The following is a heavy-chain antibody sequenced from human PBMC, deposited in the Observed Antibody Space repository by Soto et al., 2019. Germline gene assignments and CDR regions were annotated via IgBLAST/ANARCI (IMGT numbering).Heavy chain of an antibody. V-gene: IGHV1-18*04. CDR2: ISAYNGNT. Sequence: ASVNDSCKGSVYTYTSYVISWVRPAPGQGLEWMGWISAYNGNTNYAQKLQGSVTMTTDTSTSTAYMELRSLRSDDTAVYYGARDQGTIRGYGMDVWGQGTTVTVSS. D-gene: IGHD3-3*01. CDR3: ARDQGTIRGYGMDV. CDR1: VYTYTSYV. J-gene: IGHJ6*02.